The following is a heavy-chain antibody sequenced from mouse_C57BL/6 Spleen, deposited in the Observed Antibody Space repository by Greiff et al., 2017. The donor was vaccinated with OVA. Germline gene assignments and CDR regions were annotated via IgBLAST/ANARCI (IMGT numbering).Heavy chain of an antibody. CDR1: GFTFTDYY. CDR3: ARSCDYDWFAY. D-gene: IGHD2-4*01. V-gene: IGHV7-3*01. CDR2: IRNKANGYTT. J-gene: IGHJ3*01. Sequence: DVQLVESGGGLVQPGGSLSLSCAASGFTFTDYYMSWVRQPPGKALEWLGFIRNKANGYTTEYSASVKGRFTISRDNSQSILYLQMNALRAEDSATDYCARSCDYDWFAYWGQGTLVTVSA.